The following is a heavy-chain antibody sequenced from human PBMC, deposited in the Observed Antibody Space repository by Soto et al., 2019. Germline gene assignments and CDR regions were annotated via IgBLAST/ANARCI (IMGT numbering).Heavy chain of an antibody. CDR3: ARPRRDAGDYEVFDY. V-gene: IGHV1-2*02. CDR2: INPNSGAI. Sequence: QVQLVQSGAEVKKPGASVKVSCKASGYTFTGYYIHWVRQAPGHGLEWMGWINPNSGAINYAQKFQGRVTMTRNTSIRTAYMELSSLRSEATAVYYCARPRRDAGDYEVFDYCGHGTLVTAAS. J-gene: IGHJ4*01. D-gene: IGHD4-17*01. CDR1: GYTFTGYY.